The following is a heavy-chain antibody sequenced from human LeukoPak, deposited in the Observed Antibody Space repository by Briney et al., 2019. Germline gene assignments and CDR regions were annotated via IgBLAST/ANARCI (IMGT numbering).Heavy chain of an antibody. CDR1: GFIFSTYA. CDR3: AKACQRLQLACMDV. Sequence: PGGSLRLSCAGSGFIFSTYAMTWVRQAPGKGLEWVSGISGSGDTTYYADSVKGRFTISRDNSKNALYLQMSSLRAEDTAVYYCAKACQRLQLACMDVWGQGTTVTVSS. V-gene: IGHV3-23*01. J-gene: IGHJ6*02. CDR2: ISGSGDTT. D-gene: IGHD6-25*01.